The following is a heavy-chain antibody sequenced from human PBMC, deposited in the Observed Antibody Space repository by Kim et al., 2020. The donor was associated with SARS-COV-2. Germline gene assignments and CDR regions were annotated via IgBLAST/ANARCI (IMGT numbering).Heavy chain of an antibody. Sequence: SETLSLTCTVSGGSISSGSYYWSWIRQPAGKGLEWIGRIYTSGSTNYNPSLKSRVTISVDTSKNQFSLKLSSVTAADTAVYYCARSLPNWNDYYYYGMDVWGQGTTVTVSS. D-gene: IGHD1-20*01. CDR3: ARSLPNWNDYYYYGMDV. V-gene: IGHV4-61*02. CDR2: IYTSGST. CDR1: GGSISSGSYY. J-gene: IGHJ6*02.